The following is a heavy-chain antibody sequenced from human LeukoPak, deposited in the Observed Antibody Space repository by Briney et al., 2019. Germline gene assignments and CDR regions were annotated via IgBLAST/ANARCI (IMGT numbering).Heavy chain of an antibody. CDR1: GYTFTSYG. D-gene: IGHD2-15*01. CDR3: ARSVVVVVAAAKINWFDP. CDR2: ISAYNGNT. V-gene: IGHV1-18*01. Sequence: ASVKVSCKASGYTFTSYGISWVRQAPGQGLEWMGWISAYNGNTNYAQKLQGRVTMTTDTSTSTAYMELRSLRSDDTAVYYCARSVVVVVAAAKINWFDPWGQGTLVTVSS. J-gene: IGHJ5*02.